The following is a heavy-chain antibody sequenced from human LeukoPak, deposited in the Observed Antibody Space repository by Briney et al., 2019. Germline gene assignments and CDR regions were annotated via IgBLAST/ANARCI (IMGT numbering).Heavy chain of an antibody. J-gene: IGHJ6*02. Sequence: GGSLRLSCAASGFTFSDYYMSWIRQAPGKGLEWVSYISSSGSTIYYADSVKGRFTISRDNSKNTLYLQMNSLRAEDTAVYYCAKDPISRWLLPHYYGMDVWGQGTTVTVSS. CDR1: GFTFSDYY. D-gene: IGHD3-22*01. V-gene: IGHV3-11*01. CDR2: ISSSGSTI. CDR3: AKDPISRWLLPHYYGMDV.